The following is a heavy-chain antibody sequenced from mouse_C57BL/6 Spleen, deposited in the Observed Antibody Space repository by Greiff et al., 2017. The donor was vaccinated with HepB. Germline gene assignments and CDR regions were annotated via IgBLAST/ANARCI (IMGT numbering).Heavy chain of an antibody. Sequence: VQLQQPGAELVRPGTSVKLSCKASGYTFTSYWMHWVKQRPGQGLEWIGVIDPSDSYTNYNQKFKGKATLTVDTSSSTAYMQLSSLTSEDSAVYYCARDGAYYYGSSYSYWGQGTLVTVSA. D-gene: IGHD1-1*01. J-gene: IGHJ3*01. V-gene: IGHV1-59*01. CDR3: ARDGAYYYGSSYSY. CDR1: GYTFTSYW. CDR2: IDPSDSYT.